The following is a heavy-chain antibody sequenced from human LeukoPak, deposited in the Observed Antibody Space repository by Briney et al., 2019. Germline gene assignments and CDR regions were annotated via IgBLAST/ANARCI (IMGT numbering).Heavy chain of an antibody. D-gene: IGHD3-10*01. J-gene: IGHJ5*02. Sequence: SGPTLVKPRQTLTLTCTFSGFSLSTSGEDVGWIHQPPGKGLEWIGSIYYSGSTYYNPSLKSRVTISVDTSKNQFSLKLSSVTAADTGVYYCAREAPRVDYYGLDLGWFVPWGQRTLVTVSS. CDR3: AREAPRVDYYGLDLGWFVP. CDR2: IYYSGST. CDR1: GFSLSTSGED. V-gene: IGHV4-39*07.